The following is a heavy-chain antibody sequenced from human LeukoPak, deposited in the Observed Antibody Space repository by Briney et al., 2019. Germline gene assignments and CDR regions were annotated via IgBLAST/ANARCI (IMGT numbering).Heavy chain of an antibody. D-gene: IGHD6-13*01. CDR1: GYSFTNYW. CDR3: ARTPGIAAADAFDI. Sequence: GESLKISCKGSGYSFTNYWIGWVRQMPGKGLEWRGIIYPGDSDTRYSPSFRGQVTISANKSIRTAYLQWSSLKASDTAMYYCARTPGIAAADAFDIWGQGTMVTVSS. V-gene: IGHV5-51*01. CDR2: IYPGDSDT. J-gene: IGHJ3*02.